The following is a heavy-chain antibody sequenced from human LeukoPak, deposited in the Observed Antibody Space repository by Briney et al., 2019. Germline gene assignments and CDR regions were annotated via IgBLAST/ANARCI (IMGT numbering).Heavy chain of an antibody. CDR2: ISGYNGYT. CDR3: ARDGHRRYHYDSSGREDAFDI. J-gene: IGHJ3*02. CDR1: GYTFTGYD. V-gene: IGHV1-18*01. Sequence: ASVKVSCKASGYTFTGYDINWVRQAPGQGLEWIGWISGYNGYTNYAQKFQGRVTMTTDTSTSTAYMELRSLRSDDTAVYYCARDGHRRYHYDSSGREDAFDIWGQGTMVTVSS. D-gene: IGHD3-22*01.